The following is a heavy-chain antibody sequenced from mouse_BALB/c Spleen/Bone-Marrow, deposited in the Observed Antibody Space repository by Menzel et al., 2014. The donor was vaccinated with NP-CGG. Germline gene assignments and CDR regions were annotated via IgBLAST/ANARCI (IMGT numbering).Heavy chain of an antibody. Sequence: QVHVKQSGPELVRPGVSGKISCKGSGYTFTDYAMHWVKQSHAKSLEWIGVISTFSGNTNYNQKFKGKATMTVDKSSSTAYMELARLTSEDCAIYYCARETGRGYFDYWGQGTTLTVSS. CDR2: ISTFSGNT. CDR1: GYTFTDYA. V-gene: IGHV1-67*01. CDR3: ARETGRGYFDY. D-gene: IGHD4-1*01. J-gene: IGHJ2*01.